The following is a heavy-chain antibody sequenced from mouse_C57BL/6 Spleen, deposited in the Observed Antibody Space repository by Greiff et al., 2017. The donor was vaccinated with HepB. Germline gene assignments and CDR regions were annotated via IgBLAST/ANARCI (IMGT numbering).Heavy chain of an antibody. Sequence: EVQLQESGGGLVQPGGSLSLSCAASGFTFTDYYMSWVRQPPGKALEWLGFIRNKANGYTTEYSASVKGRFTISRDNSQSILYLQMNALRAEDSATYYCARSNWDNAMDYWGQGTSVTVSS. CDR3: ARSNWDNAMDY. CDR1: GFTFTDYY. D-gene: IGHD4-1*01. J-gene: IGHJ4*01. CDR2: IRNKANGYTT. V-gene: IGHV7-3*01.